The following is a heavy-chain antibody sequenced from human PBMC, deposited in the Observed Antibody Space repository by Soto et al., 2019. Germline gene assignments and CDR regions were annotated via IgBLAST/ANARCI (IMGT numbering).Heavy chain of an antibody. CDR2: IYWDDDK. J-gene: IGHJ3*02. V-gene: IGHV2-5*02. D-gene: IGHD3-3*01. CDR3: AHRKGHYDFWSGYYSTSSLGAFDI. Sequence: KSGPTLVNPTQTLTLTCTFSGFSLSTSGVGVGWIRQPPGKALEWLALIYWDDDKRYSPSLKSRLTITKDTSKNQVVLTMTNMDPVDTATYYCAHRKGHYDFWSGYYSTSSLGAFDIWGQGTMVTVSS. CDR1: GFSLSTSGVG.